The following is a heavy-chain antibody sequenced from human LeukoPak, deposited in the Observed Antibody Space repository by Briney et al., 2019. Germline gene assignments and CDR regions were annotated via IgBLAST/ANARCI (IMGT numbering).Heavy chain of an antibody. V-gene: IGHV4-61*02. CDR1: GGSISSGSHY. J-gene: IGHJ3*02. CDR3: ASAPGTAAAGMVVGAFDI. Sequence: PSETLSLTCTVSGGSISSGSHYWSWIRQPAGKGLEWIGRIYTSGNTNYDPSLKSRVTISVDTSKNQFSLKLSSVTAADTAVYYCASAPGTAAAGMVVGAFDIWGQGTMVTVSS. D-gene: IGHD6-13*01. CDR2: IYTSGNT.